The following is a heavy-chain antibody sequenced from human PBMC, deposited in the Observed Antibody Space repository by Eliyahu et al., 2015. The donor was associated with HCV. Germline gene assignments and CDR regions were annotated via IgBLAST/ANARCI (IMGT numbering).Heavy chain of an antibody. CDR1: GGSIXTXY. V-gene: IGHV4-59*01. CDR3: ASGGGGIAVTGTGGWFDP. J-gene: IGHJ5*02. CDR2: IHYSGST. Sequence: QVQLQESGPGLVKPSETLSLTCTVSGGSIXTXYWXWIRQPPGKGLEWIGYIHYSGSTNYNPSLKSRVTISVDTSKNQFSLSLTSVTAADTAMYYCASGGGGIAVTGTGGWFDPWGQGTLVTVSS. D-gene: IGHD6-19*01.